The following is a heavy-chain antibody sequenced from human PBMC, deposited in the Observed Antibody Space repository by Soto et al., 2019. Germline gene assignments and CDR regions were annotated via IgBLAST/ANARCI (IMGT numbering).Heavy chain of an antibody. V-gene: IGHV3-30*18. J-gene: IGHJ4*02. CDR1: GFTFSNYG. CDR3: AKDHLTTTVTTVGY. Sequence: QVQLVESGGGVVQPGRSLRLSCAASGFTFSNYGMHWFRQAPGKGLEWVAVISYHGSDKYYADSVKGRFTISRDNSKNPRYLQMDSLSAEDTAVYYCAKDHLTTTVTTVGYGGQGTLVTVSS. CDR2: ISYHGSDK. D-gene: IGHD4-17*01.